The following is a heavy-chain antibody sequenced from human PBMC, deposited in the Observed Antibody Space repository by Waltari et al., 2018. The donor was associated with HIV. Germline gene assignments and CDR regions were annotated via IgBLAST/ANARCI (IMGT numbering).Heavy chain of an antibody. Sequence: EVQLVESGGGLVQPGGSLTLSCAASGFTFRGSAMYWVRQASGKGLEWLGHIRSKTNNYATAYTASVKGRFTISRDDSKNTAYLQMNSLKIEDTAMYYCTTYGDFALSNWGQGTLVTVSS. V-gene: IGHV3-73*02. J-gene: IGHJ4*02. D-gene: IGHD4-17*01. CDR2: IRSKTNNYAT. CDR1: GFTFRGSA. CDR3: TTYGDFALSN.